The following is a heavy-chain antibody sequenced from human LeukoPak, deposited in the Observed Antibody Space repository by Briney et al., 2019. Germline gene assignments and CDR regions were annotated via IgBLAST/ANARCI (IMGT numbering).Heavy chain of an antibody. Sequence: SETLSLTCTVSGGSISSYYWSWIRQPAGKGLEWIGRIYTSGSTNYNPSLKSRVTMSVDTSKNQFSLKLSSVTAADTAVYYCARDMVRGVSYYYYMDVWGKGTTVTVSS. CDR2: IYTSGST. J-gene: IGHJ6*03. CDR3: ARDMVRGVSYYYYMDV. V-gene: IGHV4-4*07. CDR1: GGSISSYY. D-gene: IGHD3-10*01.